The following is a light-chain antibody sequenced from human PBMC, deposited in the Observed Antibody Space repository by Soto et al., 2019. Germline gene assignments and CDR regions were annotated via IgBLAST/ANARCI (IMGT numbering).Light chain of an antibody. Sequence: QSVLTQPPSVSGAPGQRVTISCTGSSSNIGAGYDVHWYQQLPGTAPKLLIYGNSNRPSGVPDRCSGSKSGTSASLAITGLQAEDDADYYCQSYDSSLSGVVFGGGTKLTVL. V-gene: IGLV1-40*01. CDR3: QSYDSSLSGVV. CDR1: SSNIGAGYD. J-gene: IGLJ2*01. CDR2: GNS.